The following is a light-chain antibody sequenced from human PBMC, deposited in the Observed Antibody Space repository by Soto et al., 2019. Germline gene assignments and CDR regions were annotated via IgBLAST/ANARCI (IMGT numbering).Light chain of an antibody. V-gene: IGLV1-44*01. CDR3: SSYRSIGSLV. CDR2: SDD. CDR1: SSNVGSNT. Sequence: QSVLTQPPSASGTPGQRVTISCSGSSSNVGSNTVSWYQQLPGTAPKVLIYSDDQRPSGVPDRFSGSRSGSSASLAISGLQSGDEADYYCSSYRSIGSLVFGTGTKVTVL. J-gene: IGLJ1*01.